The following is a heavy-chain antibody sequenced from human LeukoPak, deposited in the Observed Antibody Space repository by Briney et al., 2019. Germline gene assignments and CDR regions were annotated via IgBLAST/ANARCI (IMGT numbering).Heavy chain of an antibody. D-gene: IGHD3-22*01. Sequence: PAGSLRLSCAASGFTVSSNYMSWVRQAPGKGLEWVSVIYSGGSTYYADSVKGRFTISRDNSKNTLYLQMNSLRAEDTAVYYCARALYYYDSSGYIDYWGQGTLVTVSS. V-gene: IGHV3-53*01. J-gene: IGHJ4*02. CDR3: ARALYYYDSSGYIDY. CDR2: IYSGGST. CDR1: GFTVSSNY.